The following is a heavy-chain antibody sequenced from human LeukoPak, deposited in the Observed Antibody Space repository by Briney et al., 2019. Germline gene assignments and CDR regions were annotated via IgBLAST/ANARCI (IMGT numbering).Heavy chain of an antibody. Sequence: SETLSLTCTVSGASISSTSYYWGWIRQPPGKGLEWIGSTYYRGTTYYNPSLKSRVTISVDASKNQFSLQLSSVTAADTAVYYCARDWNRYAYWGQGTLVTVSS. CDR1: GASISSTSYY. CDR2: TYYRGTT. D-gene: IGHD1-1*01. CDR3: ARDWNRYAY. J-gene: IGHJ4*02. V-gene: IGHV4-39*07.